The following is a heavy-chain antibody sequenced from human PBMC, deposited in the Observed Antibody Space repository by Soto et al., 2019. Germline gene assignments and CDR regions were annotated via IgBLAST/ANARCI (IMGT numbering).Heavy chain of an antibody. CDR1: GFTFSGST. V-gene: IGHV3-73*01. CDR3: YIWFGEYGVS. CDR2: IRSKPNSYAT. D-gene: IGHD3-10*01. Sequence: DVQLVESGGGLVQPGGSLKLSCAASGFTFSGSTIHWVRQASGKGLEWVGRIRSKPNSYATTYAASVKDRFTISRDDSKNTAYLQMNGLKTDDTAVYFCYIWFGEYGVSWGQGTLVTVSS. J-gene: IGHJ5*02.